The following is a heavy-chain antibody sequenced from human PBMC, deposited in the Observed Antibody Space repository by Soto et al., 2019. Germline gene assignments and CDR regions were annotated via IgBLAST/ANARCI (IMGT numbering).Heavy chain of an antibody. V-gene: IGHV3-33*01. Sequence: QVQLVESGGGVVQPGRSLRLSCAASGFTFSSYGMHWVRQAPGKGLEWVAVIWYDGSNKYYADSVKGRFTISRDNSKNTLYLQMNSLRAEDTAVYYCARDPWNYASPFDYWGQGTLVTVSS. CDR2: IWYDGSNK. CDR3: ARDPWNYASPFDY. J-gene: IGHJ4*02. D-gene: IGHD1-7*01. CDR1: GFTFSSYG.